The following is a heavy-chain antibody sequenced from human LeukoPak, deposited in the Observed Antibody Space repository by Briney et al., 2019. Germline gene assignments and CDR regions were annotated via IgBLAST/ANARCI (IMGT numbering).Heavy chain of an antibody. Sequence: PGRSLRLSCVASGFSFDDYGMFWVRQTPGKGLEWVSGISWNSGNIGYADSVKGRFTVSRDNAKNSLYLQMNSLRAEDTAVYYCASSGVDYWGQGTLVTVSS. D-gene: IGHD3-10*01. CDR2: ISWNSGNI. CDR1: GFSFDDYG. V-gene: IGHV3-9*01. CDR3: ASSGVDY. J-gene: IGHJ4*02.